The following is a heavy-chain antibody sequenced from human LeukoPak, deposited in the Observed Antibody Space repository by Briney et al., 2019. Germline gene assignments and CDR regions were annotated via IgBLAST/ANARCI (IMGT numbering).Heavy chain of an antibody. J-gene: IGHJ4*02. CDR3: ARGTTAAGFDY. CDR1: GGSISSGGYS. V-gene: IGHV4-61*08. D-gene: IGHD6-13*01. Sequence: SETLSLTCAVSGGSISSGGYSWSWIRQPPGKGLEWIGYIYYSGSTNYNPSLKSRVTISVDTSKNQFSLKLSSVTAADTAVYYCARGTTAAGFDYWGQGTLVTVSS. CDR2: IYYSGST.